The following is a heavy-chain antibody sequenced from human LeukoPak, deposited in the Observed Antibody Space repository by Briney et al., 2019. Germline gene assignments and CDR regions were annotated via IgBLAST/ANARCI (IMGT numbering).Heavy chain of an antibody. J-gene: IGHJ4*02. D-gene: IGHD3-22*01. CDR2: ISYDGSNK. CDR3: ARDGYNYYDNGGYYYSPYYFDY. V-gene: IGHV3-30*03. CDR1: GFTFSSYW. Sequence: GGSLRLSCTASGFTFSSYWMHWVRQAPGKGLEWVAVISYDGSNKYHADSVKGRFTISRDNSKNTLYLQMNSLRAEDTAVYYCARDGYNYYDNGGYYYSPYYFDYWGQGTLVTVSS.